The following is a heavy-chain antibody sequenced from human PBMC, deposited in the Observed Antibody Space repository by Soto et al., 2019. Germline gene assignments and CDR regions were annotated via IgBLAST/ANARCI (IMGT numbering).Heavy chain of an antibody. CDR2: ISFDGRNT. D-gene: IGHD2-2*01. V-gene: IGHV3-30*03. CDR3: ARMRGSRRYFDY. Sequence: GGSLRLSCAASGFTFNDYGMHWVRQAPGKGLEWVVVISFDGRNTDYADSVRGRFTISKDTSKNQVVLTMTNMDPVDTGTYYCARMRGSRRYFDYWGQGALVTVSS. J-gene: IGHJ4*02. CDR1: GFTFNDYG.